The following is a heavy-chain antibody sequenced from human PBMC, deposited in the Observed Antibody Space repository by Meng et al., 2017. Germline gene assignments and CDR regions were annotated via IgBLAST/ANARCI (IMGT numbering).Heavy chain of an antibody. J-gene: IGHJ4*02. V-gene: IGHV3-23*01. CDR2: ISGSGGST. D-gene: IGHD1-26*01. CDR1: GFTFSSYA. Sequence: GASMNISCAASGFTFSSYAMGWVRQAPGKGLEWVSAISGSGGSTYYADSVKGRFTISRDNSKNTLYLLMNSLIAEDTAVYYCAKHLGMRWELPTGEFDYWGQGILVTVSS. CDR3: AKHLGMRWELPTGEFDY.